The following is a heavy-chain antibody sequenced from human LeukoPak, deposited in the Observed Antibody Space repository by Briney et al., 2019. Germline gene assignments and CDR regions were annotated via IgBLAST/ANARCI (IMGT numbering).Heavy chain of an antibody. CDR3: AREEVLYYYDSSGTFDY. CDR1: GFTFSSYA. Sequence: GGSLRLSCAASGFTFSSYAMHWVRQAPGKGLEWVAVISYDGSNKYYADSVKGRFTISRDNSKNTLYLQMNSLRAEDPAVYYCAREEVLYYYDSSGTFDYWGQGTLVTVSS. D-gene: IGHD3-22*01. J-gene: IGHJ4*02. V-gene: IGHV3-30-3*01. CDR2: ISYDGSNK.